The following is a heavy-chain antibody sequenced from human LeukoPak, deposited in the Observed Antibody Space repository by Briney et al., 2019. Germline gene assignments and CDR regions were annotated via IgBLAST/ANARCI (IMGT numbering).Heavy chain of an antibody. D-gene: IGHD6-6*01. J-gene: IGHJ4*02. CDR2: ISASGAST. Sequence: GGSLRLSCAGSGFTFSSHWIGWVRQAPGKGLEWVSAISASGASTYYADSVKGRFTISRDTSKNTLYLQMNSLRAEDTAVYYCAKNGAYTSSSIDYWGQGTLVTVSS. CDR1: GFTFSSHW. CDR3: AKNGAYTSSSIDY. V-gene: IGHV3-23*01.